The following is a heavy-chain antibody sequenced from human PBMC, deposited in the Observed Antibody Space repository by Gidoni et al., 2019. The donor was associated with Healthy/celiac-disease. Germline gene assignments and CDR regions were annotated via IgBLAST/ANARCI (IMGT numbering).Heavy chain of an antibody. CDR1: GGSFSGYY. V-gene: IGHV4-34*01. J-gene: IGHJ5*02. CDR3: ARDNYYDSSGYANWFDP. Sequence: QVQLQQWGAGLLKPSETLSLTCAVYGGSFSGYYWRWIRQPPGKGLEWIGEINHSGSTNYNPSLKSRVTISVDTSKNQFSLKLSSVTAADTAVYYCARDNYYDSSGYANWFDPWGQGTLVTVSS. CDR2: INHSGST. D-gene: IGHD3-22*01.